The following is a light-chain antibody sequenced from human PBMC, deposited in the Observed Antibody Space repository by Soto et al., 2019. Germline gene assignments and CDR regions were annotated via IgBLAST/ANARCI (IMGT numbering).Light chain of an antibody. CDR2: DND. J-gene: IGLJ2*01. Sequence: QSVLTQPPSVSAAPGQKVTISCSGSSSNIAKNYVYWYQQLPGTAPTLLIFDNDKRPSGIPDRFSGSKSGTSATLGITGLQTGDEADYYCGTWDISLSVVFGGGTKLTVL. CDR1: SSNIAKNY. V-gene: IGLV1-51*01. CDR3: GTWDISLSVV.